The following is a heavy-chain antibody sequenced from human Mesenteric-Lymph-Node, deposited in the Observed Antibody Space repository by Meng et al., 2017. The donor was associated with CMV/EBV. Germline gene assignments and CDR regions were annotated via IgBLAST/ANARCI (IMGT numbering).Heavy chain of an antibody. V-gene: IGHV4-39*07. CDR2: IYYSGRT. CDR1: SSSRYY. CDR3: ARDNPDIVVVPAEPNWFDP. J-gene: IGHJ5*02. D-gene: IGHD2-2*01. Sequence: SSSRYYWGWILQPPGKGLEWIGSIYYSGRTYYNPSLKSRVTISVDTSKNQFSLKLSSVTAADTAVYYCARDNPDIVVVPAEPNWFDPWGQGTLVTVSS.